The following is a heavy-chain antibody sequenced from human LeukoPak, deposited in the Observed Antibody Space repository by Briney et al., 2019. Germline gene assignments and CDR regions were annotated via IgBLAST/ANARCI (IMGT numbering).Heavy chain of an antibody. Sequence: GGALEISWQGSGCIFTSYWIGWVRPVPGKGLGGMGSIYPGESDTIYSPSFQGQVTISGHKYISTAYLQWSSLKASDTAMYYCASLPNYGSGSFDIWGQGTMVTVSS. CDR2: IYPGESDT. V-gene: IGHV5-51*01. CDR1: GCIFTSYW. CDR3: ASLPNYGSGSFDI. D-gene: IGHD3-10*01. J-gene: IGHJ3*02.